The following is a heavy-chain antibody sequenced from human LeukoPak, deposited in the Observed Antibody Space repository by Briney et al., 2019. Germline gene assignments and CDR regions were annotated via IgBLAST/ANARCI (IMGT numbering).Heavy chain of an antibody. Sequence: GGSLRLSCAASGFTFSSYWMHWVRQAPGKGLLWVSRINSDGTTTYYADSVKGRFTISRDNSKNTLYLQMNSLRAEDTAVYYCAKSDEAVAGDYYFDYWGQGTLVTVSS. CDR3: AKSDEAVAGDYYFDY. V-gene: IGHV3-74*01. D-gene: IGHD6-19*01. CDR1: GFTFSSYW. J-gene: IGHJ4*02. CDR2: INSDGTTT.